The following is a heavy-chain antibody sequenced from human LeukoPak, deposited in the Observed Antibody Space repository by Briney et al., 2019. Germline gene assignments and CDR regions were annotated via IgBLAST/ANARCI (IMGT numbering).Heavy chain of an antibody. CDR2: ISYDGSNK. D-gene: IGHD2-15*01. Sequence: GRSLRLSCAASGFTFSSYGMHWVRQAPGKGLEWVAVISYDGSNKYYADSVKGRFTISRDNSKNTLYLQMNSLRAEDTAVYYCAKGCGGTCFSSFDLWGRGTLVTVSS. CDR3: AKGCGGTCFSSFDL. V-gene: IGHV3-30*18. J-gene: IGHJ2*01. CDR1: GFTFSSYG.